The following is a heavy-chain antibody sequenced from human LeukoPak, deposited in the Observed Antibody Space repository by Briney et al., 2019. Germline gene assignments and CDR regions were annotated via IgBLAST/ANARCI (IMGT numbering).Heavy chain of an antibody. D-gene: IGHD3-3*01. Sequence: GGSLRLSCAASGFTFSDYYMSWIRQAPGKGLEWVSYISSSGSTIYYADSVKGRFTISRDNAKNSLYLQMNSLRAEDTAVYYCARDLRYDFWSGYYPILDYWGQGTLVTVSS. J-gene: IGHJ4*02. CDR3: ARDLRYDFWSGYYPILDY. CDR1: GFTFSDYY. V-gene: IGHV3-11*01. CDR2: ISSSGSTI.